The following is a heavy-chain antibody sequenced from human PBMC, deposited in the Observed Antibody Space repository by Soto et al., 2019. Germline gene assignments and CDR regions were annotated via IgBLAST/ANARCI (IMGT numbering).Heavy chain of an antibody. Sequence: PGGSLRLSCAASGFTFSSYAMHWVRQAPGKGLEWVAVISYDGSNKYYADSVKGRFTISRDNSKNTLYLQMNSLRAEDTAVYYCARADYYDSSGYYSPPFDYWGQGTLVTVSS. CDR2: ISYDGSNK. V-gene: IGHV3-30-3*01. CDR1: GFTFSSYA. J-gene: IGHJ4*02. D-gene: IGHD3-22*01. CDR3: ARADYYDSSGYYSPPFDY.